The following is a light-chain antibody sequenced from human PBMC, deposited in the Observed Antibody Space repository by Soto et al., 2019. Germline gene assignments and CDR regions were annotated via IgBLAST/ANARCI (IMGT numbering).Light chain of an antibody. Sequence: IRLALSPSFLSASVGDRVTITCRASQGISSYLAWYQQKPGKAPRLLIYAASTLQTGVPSRFSGSGSGTEFTLTISSLQPEDFATYYCQQFNSYPRTFGQGTKVDI. V-gene: IGKV1-9*01. J-gene: IGKJ1*01. CDR3: QQFNSYPRT. CDR1: QGISSY. CDR2: AAS.